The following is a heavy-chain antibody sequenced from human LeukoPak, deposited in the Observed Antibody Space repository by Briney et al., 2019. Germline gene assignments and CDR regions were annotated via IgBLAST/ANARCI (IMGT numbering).Heavy chain of an antibody. CDR1: GFTFSSYD. D-gene: IGHD6-19*01. CDR2: IGTAGDT. V-gene: IGHV3-13*01. Sequence: GGSLRLPCAASGFTFSSYDMHWVRQATGKGLEWVSAIGTAGDTYYPGSVKGRFTISRENAKNSLYLQMNSLRAGDTAVYYCARGRIAVAGNPYFDYWGQGTLVTVSS. J-gene: IGHJ4*02. CDR3: ARGRIAVAGNPYFDY.